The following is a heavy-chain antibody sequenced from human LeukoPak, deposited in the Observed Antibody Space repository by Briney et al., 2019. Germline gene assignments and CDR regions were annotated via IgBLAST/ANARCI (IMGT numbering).Heavy chain of an antibody. CDR2: IKVDGSEK. CDR3: ARGGRNLDS. V-gene: IGHV3-7*01. D-gene: IGHD1-14*01. CDR1: GFTFSGYW. Sequence: GGSLRLSCAASGFTFSGYWMSWVRQAPGKGLEWVANIKVDGSEKNYVDSVKGRLTTSRDNAKNSLYLQMNSLRAEGTAVYYCARGGRNLDSWGQGTLVTVSS. J-gene: IGHJ4*02.